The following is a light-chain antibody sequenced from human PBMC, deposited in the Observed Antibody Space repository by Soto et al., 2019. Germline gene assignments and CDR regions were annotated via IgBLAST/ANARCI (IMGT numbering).Light chain of an antibody. CDR2: EVS. CDR1: SSDVGGYNY. Sequence: QSALTQPASVSGSPGQSITISCTGTSSDVGGYNYVSWYQQHPGKAPKLMIYEVSKRPSGVSNRFSGSKSGNTASLTISGLQAEDEADYYCSSFRSGSTLFGTGTKVTVL. J-gene: IGLJ1*01. CDR3: SSFRSGSTL. V-gene: IGLV2-14*01.